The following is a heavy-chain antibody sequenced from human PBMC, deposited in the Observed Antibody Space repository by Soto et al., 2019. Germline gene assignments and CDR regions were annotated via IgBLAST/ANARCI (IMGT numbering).Heavy chain of an antibody. J-gene: IGHJ6*02. Sequence: SETLSLTCTVCGGPVSSGSYYWSWIRQPPGKGLEWIGYIYYSGSTNYNPSLKSRVTISADTPKNQFSLKLSSVTAADTAVYYCARIPYYYYYGMDVWGQGTTVTVSS. CDR2: IYYSGST. CDR3: ARIPYYYYYGMDV. CDR1: GGPVSSGSYY. V-gene: IGHV4-61*01.